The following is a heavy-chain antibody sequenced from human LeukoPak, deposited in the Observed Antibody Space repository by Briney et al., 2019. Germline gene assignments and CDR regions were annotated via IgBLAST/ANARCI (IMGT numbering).Heavy chain of an antibody. J-gene: IGHJ3*02. V-gene: IGHV4-4*09. CDR2: IYTSGST. D-gene: IGHD2-2*01. Sequence: KASETLSLTCSVSGGSIRNYYWSWIRQPPGKGLEWIGYIYTSGSTNYNPSLKSRVTISVDMSKNQFSLQLSSVTAADTAVYYCARQSCSSTSCPHRNVFDIWGQGTMVTVSP. CDR1: GGSIRNYY. CDR3: ARQSCSSTSCPHRNVFDI.